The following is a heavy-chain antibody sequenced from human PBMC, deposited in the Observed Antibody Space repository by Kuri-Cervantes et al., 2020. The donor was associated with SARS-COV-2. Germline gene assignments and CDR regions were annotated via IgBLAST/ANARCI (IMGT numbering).Heavy chain of an antibody. CDR3: ARPYRGSYYSWFDP. J-gene: IGHJ5*02. CDR1: GFTFSSYA. D-gene: IGHD1-26*01. V-gene: IGHV3-30-3*01. CDR2: ISYDGSNK. Sequence: GESLKISCAASGFTFSSYAMHWVRQAPGKGLEWVAVISYDGSNKYYADSVKGRFTISRDNSKNTLYLQMNSLRAEDTAVYYCARPYRGSYYSWFDPWGQGTLVTVSS.